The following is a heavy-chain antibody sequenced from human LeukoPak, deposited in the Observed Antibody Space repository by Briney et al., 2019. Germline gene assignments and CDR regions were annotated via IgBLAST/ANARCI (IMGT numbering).Heavy chain of an antibody. CDR2: IYYSGST. CDR1: GGSFSGYY. CDR3: ARLSRSAPYDFWSGGWFDP. Sequence: PSETLSLTCAVYGGSFSGYYWGWIRQPPGKGLESIGSIYYSGSTYYNPSLKSRVTISVDTSKNQFSLKLSSVTAADTSVYYCARLSRSAPYDFWSGGWFDPWGQGTLVTVSS. J-gene: IGHJ5*02. V-gene: IGHV4-39*01. D-gene: IGHD3-3*01.